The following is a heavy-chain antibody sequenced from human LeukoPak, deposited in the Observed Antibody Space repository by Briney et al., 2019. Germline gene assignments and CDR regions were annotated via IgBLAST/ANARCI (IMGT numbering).Heavy chain of an antibody. V-gene: IGHV1-69*13. CDR3: ARGLSGDHYDY. CDR1: GGTFSSYA. CDR2: IIPIFGTA. D-gene: IGHD2-21*02. Sequence: GASVKVSCKASGGTFSSYAISWVRQAPGQGLEWMGGIIPIFGTANYAQKFQGRVTITADESTSTAYMELRSLRSDDTAVYYCARGLSGDHYDYWGQGTLVTVSS. J-gene: IGHJ4*02.